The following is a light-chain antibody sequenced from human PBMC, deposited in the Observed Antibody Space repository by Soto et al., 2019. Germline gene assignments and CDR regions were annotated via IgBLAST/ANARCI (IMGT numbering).Light chain of an antibody. CDR1: QSVSSSY. J-gene: IGKJ4*01. V-gene: IGKV3-20*01. CDR3: LQYNSYPHT. CDR2: ASS. Sequence: EIVLTQSPGTLSLSPGERATLSCRASQSVSSSYLAWYQQKPGQAPRLFIYASSIRATGIPDRFSGSGSGTDFTLTISRLEPEDFAVYYCLQYNSYPHTFGGGTKVEI.